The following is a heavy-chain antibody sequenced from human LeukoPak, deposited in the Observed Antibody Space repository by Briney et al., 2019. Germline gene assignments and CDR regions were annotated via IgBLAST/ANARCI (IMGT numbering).Heavy chain of an antibody. CDR1: GYTFTSYD. Sequence: WASVKVSCKASGYTFTSYDINWVRQAPGQGLEWMGWMNPNSGNTGYAQKFQGRVTMTRNTSISTAYMELSSLRSEDTAAYYCARRGCSSTSCYGPSYYYYYYMDVWGKGTTVTVSS. CDR3: ARRGCSSTSCYGPSYYYYYYMDV. J-gene: IGHJ6*03. CDR2: MNPNSGNT. V-gene: IGHV1-8*01. D-gene: IGHD2-2*01.